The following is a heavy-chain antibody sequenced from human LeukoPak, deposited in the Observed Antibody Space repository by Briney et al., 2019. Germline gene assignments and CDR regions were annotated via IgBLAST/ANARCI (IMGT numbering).Heavy chain of an antibody. CDR1: GGSISSYY. Sequence: TSETLSLTCSVSGGSISSYYWSWIRQPPGKGLEWIGYIYYSGSTNYNPSLKSRVTISVGTSKNQFSLKLSFVTAADTAVYYCARGPYYYDSRPFQHWGQGTLVTASS. V-gene: IGHV4-59*01. CDR3: ARGPYYYDSRPFQH. D-gene: IGHD3-22*01. CDR2: IYYSGST. J-gene: IGHJ1*01.